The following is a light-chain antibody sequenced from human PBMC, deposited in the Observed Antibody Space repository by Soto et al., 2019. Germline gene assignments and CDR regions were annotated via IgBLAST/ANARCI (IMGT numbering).Light chain of an antibody. V-gene: IGLV2-14*01. CDR1: SSDVGGYNY. J-gene: IGLJ1*01. CDR3: SSYTTSSTLLYV. CDR2: AVS. Sequence: QSALTQPASVSGSPGQSITIFCTGTSSDVGGYNYVSWYQQHPGKAPKLMIYAVSNRPSGVSTRFSGSKSGNTASLTISGLQAEDEADYHCSSYTTSSTLLYVFGTGTKVTVL.